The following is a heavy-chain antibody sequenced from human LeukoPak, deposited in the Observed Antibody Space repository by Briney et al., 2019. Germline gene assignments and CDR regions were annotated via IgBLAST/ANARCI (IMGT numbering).Heavy chain of an antibody. CDR3: ARDRMVVVIEKPDAFDI. J-gene: IGHJ3*02. D-gene: IGHD3-22*01. V-gene: IGHV3-48*04. CDR2: ISSSSSTI. CDR1: GFTFSSYS. Sequence: GGSLRLSCAASGFTFSSYSMNWVRQAPGKGLEWVSYISSSSSTIYYADSVKGRFTISRDNAKNSLYLQMNSLRAEDTAVYYCARDRMVVVIEKPDAFDIWGQGTMVTVSS.